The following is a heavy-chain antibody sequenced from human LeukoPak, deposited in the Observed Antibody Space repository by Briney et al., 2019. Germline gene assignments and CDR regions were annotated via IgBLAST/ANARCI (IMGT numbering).Heavy chain of an antibody. CDR2: IYGGGSV. CDR1: GFTVRSNY. CDR3: AREGGNGWYSGWFDP. J-gene: IGHJ5*02. D-gene: IGHD6-19*01. Sequence: GGSLRLSCAASGFTVRSNYMSWVRQAPGKGLEWVSIIYGGGSVFYADSVKGRFTISRDNSKNTLYLQMNSLRGEDTAVYYCAREGGNGWYSGWFDPWGQGILVTVSS. V-gene: IGHV3-53*01.